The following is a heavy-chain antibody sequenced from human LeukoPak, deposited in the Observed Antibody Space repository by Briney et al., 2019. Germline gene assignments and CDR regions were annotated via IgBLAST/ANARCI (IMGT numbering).Heavy chain of an antibody. CDR3: ARAMGRYCSGGSCSDY. CDR2: ISSSSYI. J-gene: IGHJ4*02. Sequence: GRSLRLSCAASGFAFSNYGMSWVRQAPGKGLEWVSSISSSSYIYYADSVKGRFTISRDNAKNSLYLQMNSLRAEDTAVYYCARAMGRYCSGGSCSDYWGQGTLVTVSS. V-gene: IGHV3-21*01. CDR1: GFAFSNYG. D-gene: IGHD2-15*01.